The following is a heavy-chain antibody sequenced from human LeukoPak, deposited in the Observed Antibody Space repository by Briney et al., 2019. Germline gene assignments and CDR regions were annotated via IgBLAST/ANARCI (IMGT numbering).Heavy chain of an antibody. Sequence: PGGSLRLSCVASGFTFSRFEMNWVRQAPGKGLEWISHISTGTYIAYTDSVKGRFTLSRDNAKNSLYLQMNSLRAEDTAVYYCAREKTTVTPYWYFDLWGRGTLVTVSS. J-gene: IGHJ2*01. V-gene: IGHV3-48*03. CDR1: GFTFSRFE. D-gene: IGHD4-17*01. CDR3: AREKTTVTPYWYFDL. CDR2: ISTGTYI.